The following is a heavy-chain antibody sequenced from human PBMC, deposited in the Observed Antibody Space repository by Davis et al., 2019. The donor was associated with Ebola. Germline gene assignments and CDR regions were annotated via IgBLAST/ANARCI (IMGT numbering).Heavy chain of an antibody. CDR1: GGSFSNFA. V-gene: IGHV1-69*13. Sequence: AASVKVSCKASGGSFSNFAISWVRQAPGEGLEWMGGIIPLFRTPHYAQKFQGRLTITADDSTTTAYMELRSLRSDDTAVYYCAFPGGGLGYDFGYFYAMGVWGQGTTVSVSS. D-gene: IGHD5-12*01. CDR3: AFPGGGLGYDFGYFYAMGV. CDR2: IIPLFRTP. J-gene: IGHJ6*02.